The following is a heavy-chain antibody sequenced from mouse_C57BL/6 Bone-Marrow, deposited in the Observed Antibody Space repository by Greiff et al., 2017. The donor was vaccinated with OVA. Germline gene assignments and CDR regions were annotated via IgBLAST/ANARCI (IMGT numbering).Heavy chain of an antibody. CDR1: GYSFTGYY. J-gene: IGHJ3*01. V-gene: IGHV1-42*01. CDR2: INPSTGGT. D-gene: IGHD4-1*01. CDR3: ARGGTSPFAY. Sequence: EVQLVESGPELVKPGASVKISCKASGYSFTGYYMNWVKQSPEKSLEWIGEINPSTGGTTYNQKFKAKATLTVDKSSSTAYMQLKSLTSDDSAVYYCARGGTSPFAYWGQGTLVTVSA.